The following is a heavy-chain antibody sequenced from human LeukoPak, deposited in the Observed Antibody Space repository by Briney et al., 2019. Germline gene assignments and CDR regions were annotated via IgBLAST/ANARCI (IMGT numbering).Heavy chain of an antibody. V-gene: IGHV3-33*01. CDR3: ARSSIQPWELDY. D-gene: IGHD5-18*01. CDR1: GFTFSSCG. J-gene: IGHJ4*02. Sequence: PGGSLRLSCAASGFTFSSCGMHWVRQAPGKGLEWVAVIWYDGSNKYYADSVKGRFTISRDNSKNTLYLQMNSLRAEDTAVYYCARSSIQPWELDYWGQGTLVTVSS. CDR2: IWYDGSNK.